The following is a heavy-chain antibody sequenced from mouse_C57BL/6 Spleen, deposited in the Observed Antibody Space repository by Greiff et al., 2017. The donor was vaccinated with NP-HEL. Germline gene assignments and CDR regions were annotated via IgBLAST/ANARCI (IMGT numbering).Heavy chain of an antibody. V-gene: IGHV1-54*01. D-gene: IGHD1-1*01. Sequence: VQLQQSGAELVRPGTSVKVSCKASGYAFTNYLIEWVKQRPGQGLEWIGVLTPGSGGTNYNEKFKGKATLTADKSSSTAYRQLSSLTSEDSAVYFCARGTTVGTRPGYFDDWGQGTTLTVSS. CDR1: GYAFTNYL. CDR3: ARGTTVGTRPGYFDD. J-gene: IGHJ2*01. CDR2: LTPGSGGT.